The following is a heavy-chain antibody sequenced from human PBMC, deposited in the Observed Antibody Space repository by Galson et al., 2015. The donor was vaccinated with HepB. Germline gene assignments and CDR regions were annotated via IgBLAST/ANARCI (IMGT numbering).Heavy chain of an antibody. CDR3: ARGVGYYYYGMDV. CDR1: GGSLSGYY. Sequence: ETLSLTCAVYGGSLSGYYWSWIRQPPGKGLEWIGEINHSGSTNYNPSLKSRVTISVDTSKNQFSPKLSSVTAADTAVYYCARGVGYYYYGMDVWGQGTTVTVSS. J-gene: IGHJ6*02. V-gene: IGHV4-34*01. D-gene: IGHD1-26*01. CDR2: INHSGST.